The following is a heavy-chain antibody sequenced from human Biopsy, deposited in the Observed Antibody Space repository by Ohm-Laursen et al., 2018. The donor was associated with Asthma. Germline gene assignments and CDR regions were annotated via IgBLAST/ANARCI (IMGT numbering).Heavy chain of an antibody. CDR1: GGTFNTYV. V-gene: IGHV1-69*13. Sequence: ASVKVSCKSLGGTFNTYVIGWVRQAPGQGLEWMGGINSVFGTTNYPQKFQDRVTITADDSTSTVYMELSSLRSEDTAVYYCARKAGSCISRACYSLDFWGQGTLVTVSS. CDR3: ARKAGSCISRACYSLDF. D-gene: IGHD2-15*01. J-gene: IGHJ4*02. CDR2: INSVFGTT.